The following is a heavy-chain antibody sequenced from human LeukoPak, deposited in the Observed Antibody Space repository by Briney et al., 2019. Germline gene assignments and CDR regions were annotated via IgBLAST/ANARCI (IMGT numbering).Heavy chain of an antibody. V-gene: IGHV4-31*03. CDR2: IYYSGST. CDR1: GGSISSGGYY. D-gene: IGHD3-3*01. Sequence: SQTLSLTCTVSGGSISSGGYYWSWIRQHPGKGLERIGYIYYSGSTYYNPSLKSRVTISVDTSKNQFSLKLSSVTAADTAVYYCARDDFWSGYLHDWGQGTLVTVSS. CDR3: ARDDFWSGYLHD. J-gene: IGHJ4*02.